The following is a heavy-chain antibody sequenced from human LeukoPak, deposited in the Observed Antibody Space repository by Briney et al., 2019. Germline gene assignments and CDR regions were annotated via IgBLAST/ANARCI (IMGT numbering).Heavy chain of an antibody. D-gene: IGHD2-21*01. CDR1: GGTFSSYA. V-gene: IGHV1-69*05. CDR3: ARDPGGEDV. J-gene: IGHJ6*04. CDR2: IIPIFGTA. Sequence: GASVKVSCKASGGTFSSYAITWVRQAPGQGLEWMGRIIPIFGTANYAQKFQGRVTITTDESTSTAYMELSTLRSDDTAVYYCARDPGGEDVWGKGTTVTVSS.